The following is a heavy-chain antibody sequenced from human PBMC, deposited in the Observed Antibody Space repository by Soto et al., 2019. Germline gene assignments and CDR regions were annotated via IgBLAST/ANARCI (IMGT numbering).Heavy chain of an antibody. CDR1: GFTFSSYG. CDR3: ARVRVVGATPHLDAFDI. CDR2: IWYDGSNK. V-gene: IGHV3-33*01. D-gene: IGHD1-26*01. J-gene: IGHJ3*02. Sequence: GGSLRLSCAASGFTFSSYGMHWVRQAPGKGLEWVAVIWYDGSNKYYADSVKGRFTISRDNSKNTLYLQMNSLRAEDTAVYYCARVRVVGATPHLDAFDIWGQGTMVTVSS.